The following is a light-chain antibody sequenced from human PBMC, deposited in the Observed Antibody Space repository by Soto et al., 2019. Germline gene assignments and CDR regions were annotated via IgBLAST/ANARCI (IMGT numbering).Light chain of an antibody. CDR3: LLYYGGAPYVL. J-gene: IGLJ2*01. CDR1: TGAVTIEHH. V-gene: IGLV7-43*01. Sequence: QTVVTQEPSLTVSPGGTVTLTCASSTGAVTIEHHANWFQQKPGQVPRPLIYSTSKKYSWTPARFSGSLLGGKAALTLSGVQPEDEAEYYCLLYYGGAPYVLFGGGTKVTVL. CDR2: STS.